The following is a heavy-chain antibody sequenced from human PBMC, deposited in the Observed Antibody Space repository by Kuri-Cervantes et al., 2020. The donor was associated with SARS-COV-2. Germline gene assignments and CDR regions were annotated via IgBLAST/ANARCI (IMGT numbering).Heavy chain of an antibody. Sequence: GGSLRLSCAASGFTFSNYGMHWVRQAPGKGLEWVAVISYDGSDRYYADSVKGRFTISRDNSKNTLYLQMNSLRAEDTAVYYCAKVWSGSYSHYYYYAMDVWGQGTTVTVSS. V-gene: IGHV3-30*18. CDR2: ISYDGSDR. D-gene: IGHD3-10*01. J-gene: IGHJ6*02. CDR3: AKVWSGSYSHYYYYAMDV. CDR1: GFTFSNYG.